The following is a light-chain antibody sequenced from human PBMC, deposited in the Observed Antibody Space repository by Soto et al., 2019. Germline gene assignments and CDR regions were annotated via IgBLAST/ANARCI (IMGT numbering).Light chain of an antibody. Sequence: EIVLTQSPGILSLSPGERATLSCRASQSVSNDFLAWYQQKPGQAPRLLIYDASTRATGIPARFTGSGSGTEFTLTISSLQSEDFAVYYCQQYNNWPPITFGQGTRLEIK. V-gene: IGKV3-15*01. CDR1: QSVSNDF. J-gene: IGKJ5*01. CDR2: DAS. CDR3: QQYNNWPPIT.